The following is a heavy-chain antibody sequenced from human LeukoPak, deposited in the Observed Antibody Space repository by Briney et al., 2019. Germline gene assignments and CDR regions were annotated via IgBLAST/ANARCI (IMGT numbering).Heavy chain of an antibody. Sequence: SETLSLTCTVSGGSISSRSSYWGWIRQPPGKGLEWIGSIYDTGNTYYNPSLKSRVTISVDTSKNQLSLKLSSVSAADTAVYYCARDRGIDGMDVWGQGTTVTVSS. CDR2: IYDTGNT. V-gene: IGHV4-39*02. CDR3: ARDRGIDGMDV. J-gene: IGHJ6*02. D-gene: IGHD3-10*01. CDR1: GGSISSRSSY.